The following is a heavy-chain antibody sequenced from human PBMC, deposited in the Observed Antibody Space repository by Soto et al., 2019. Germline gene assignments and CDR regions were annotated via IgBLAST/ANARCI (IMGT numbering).Heavy chain of an antibody. Sequence: SETLSLTCAVYGGSVNGYYWNWIRQPPGKGLEWIGEINHTGGTHYNPSLKSRVTMSVDTSKNQFSLRLSSVTAAVTAIYYCATRITVFGLLIPPFDPWGQGTQVTVSS. J-gene: IGHJ5*02. D-gene: IGHD3-3*01. CDR1: GGSVNGYY. V-gene: IGHV4-34*01. CDR3: ATRITVFGLLIPPFDP. CDR2: INHTGGT.